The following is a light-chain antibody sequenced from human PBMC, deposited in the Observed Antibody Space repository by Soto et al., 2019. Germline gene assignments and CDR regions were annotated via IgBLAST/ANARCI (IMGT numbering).Light chain of an antibody. Sequence: QSALTQPPSASGSPGQSVTISCTGTSSDVGTHGYVSCYQQHAGKAPKLMIYDVTKRPSGVPDRFSGSKSANTASLTVSGLQAEDEADYYCMCYAGGNNWVFGGGTKLTVL. CDR1: SSDVGTHGY. V-gene: IGLV2-8*01. CDR3: MCYAGGNNWV. CDR2: DVT. J-gene: IGLJ3*02.